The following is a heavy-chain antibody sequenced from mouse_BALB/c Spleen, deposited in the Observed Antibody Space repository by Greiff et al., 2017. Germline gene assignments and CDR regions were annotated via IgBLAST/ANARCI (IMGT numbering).Heavy chain of an antibody. J-gene: IGHJ3*01. CDR1: GFSLTSYG. CDR3: ARRGRYDGVFAY. D-gene: IGHD2-14*01. V-gene: IGHV2-2*01. CDR2: IWSGGST. Sequence: QVQLKESGPGLVQPSQSLSITCTVSGFSLTSYGVHWVRQSPGKGLEWLGVIWSGGSTDYNAAFISRLSISKDNSKIQVFFKMNSLQAHDTSIYYCARRGRYDGVFAYWGQGTLVTVSA.